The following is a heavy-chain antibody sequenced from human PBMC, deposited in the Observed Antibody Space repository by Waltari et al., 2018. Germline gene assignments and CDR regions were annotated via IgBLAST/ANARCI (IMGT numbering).Heavy chain of an antibody. CDR3: ARFGSTSSPDY. V-gene: IGHV1-69*02. CDR1: GGAFSSYT. CDR2: IIPILGIA. J-gene: IGHJ4*02. Sequence: QVQLVQSGAEVKKPGSSVKVSCKAYGGAFSSYTISWVRQAPGQGLEWMGRIIPILGIANYAQKFQGRVTITADKSTSTAYMELSSLRSEDTAVYYCARFGSTSSPDYWGQGTLVTVSS. D-gene: IGHD2-2*01.